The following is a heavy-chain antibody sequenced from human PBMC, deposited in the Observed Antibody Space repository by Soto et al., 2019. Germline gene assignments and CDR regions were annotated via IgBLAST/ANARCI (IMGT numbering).Heavy chain of an antibody. V-gene: IGHV3-11*01. CDR2: ISNVGTTI. CDR3: ATDHCGTSGCYPRWYFDL. CDR1: GFSFKDSY. Sequence: PXVWLRLSCTVCGFSFKDSYVSWFRQAPGKGLEWISYISNVGTTIYYADSVKGRFTISRDITKNSLFLQMNSLRGDDTALYFCATDHCGTSGCYPRWYFDLWGRGTLVTVSS. D-gene: IGHD2-2*01. J-gene: IGHJ2*01.